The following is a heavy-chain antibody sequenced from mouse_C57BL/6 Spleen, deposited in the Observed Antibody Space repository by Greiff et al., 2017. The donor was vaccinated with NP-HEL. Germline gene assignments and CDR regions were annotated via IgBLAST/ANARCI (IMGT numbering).Heavy chain of an antibody. Sequence: EVNLVESGGDLVKPGGSLKLSCAASGFTFSSYGMSWVRQTPDKRLEWVATISSGGSYTYYPDSVKGRFTISRDNAKNTLYLQMSSLKSEDTAMYYCARHYAYAMDYWGQGTSVTVSS. J-gene: IGHJ4*01. D-gene: IGHD2-12*01. CDR1: GFTFSSYG. V-gene: IGHV5-6*01. CDR3: ARHYAYAMDY. CDR2: ISSGGSYT.